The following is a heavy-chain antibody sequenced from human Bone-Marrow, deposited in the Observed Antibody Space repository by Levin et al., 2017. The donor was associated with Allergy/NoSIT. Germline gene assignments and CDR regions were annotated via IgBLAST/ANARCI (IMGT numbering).Heavy chain of an antibody. CDR1: GFTFSSYG. Sequence: GGSLRLSCAASGFTFSSYGMHWVRQAPGKGLEWVAVIWYDGSNKYYADSVKGRFTISRDNSKNTLYLQMNSLRAEDTAVYYCARGNTQPQTIVVVPAAINHFDYWGQGTLVTVSS. V-gene: IGHV3-33*01. CDR2: IWYDGSNK. CDR3: ARGNTQPQTIVVVPAAINHFDY. J-gene: IGHJ4*02. D-gene: IGHD2-2*01.